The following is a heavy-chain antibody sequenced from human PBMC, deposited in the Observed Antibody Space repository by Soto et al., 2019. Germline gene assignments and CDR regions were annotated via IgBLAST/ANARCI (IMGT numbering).Heavy chain of an antibody. V-gene: IGHV4-30-2*01. Sequence: SETLSLTCAVSCGSISSGGYSWSWIRQPPGKGLEWIGYIYHSGSTYYNPSLKSRVTISVDRSKNQFSLKLSSVTAADTAVYYCARGDCGGDCSDAFDIWGQGTMVTVSS. CDR1: CGSISSGGYS. CDR3: ARGDCGGDCSDAFDI. J-gene: IGHJ3*02. CDR2: IYHSGST. D-gene: IGHD2-21*02.